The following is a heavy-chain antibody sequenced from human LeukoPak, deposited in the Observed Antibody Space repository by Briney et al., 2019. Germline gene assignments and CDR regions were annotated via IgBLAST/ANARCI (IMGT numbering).Heavy chain of an antibody. CDR3: AREVELVAATVSGWFDP. J-gene: IGHJ5*02. V-gene: IGHV1-2*02. CDR2: INPNSGGT. CDR1: GYTFTGYY. Sequence: ASVKVSCKASGYTFTGYYMHWVRQAPGQGLEWMGWINPNSGGTNYAQKFQGRVTMTRDTSISTAYMELSRLRSDDTAVYYCAREVELVAATVSGWFDPWGQGTLATVSS. D-gene: IGHD2-15*01.